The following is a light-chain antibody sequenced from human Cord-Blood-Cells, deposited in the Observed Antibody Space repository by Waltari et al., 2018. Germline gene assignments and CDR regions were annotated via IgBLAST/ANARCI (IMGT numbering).Light chain of an antibody. J-gene: IGKJ1*01. CDR1: QSISSW. CDR2: DAS. V-gene: IGKV1-5*01. Sequence: DIQMTQSPSTLSASVGDRVTITCRASQSISSWLAWYQQKPGKAPKLLIYDASSLESGGPSRFSGSGSGTEVTLTISSLQPDDFATYYCQQYNSYPWTFGQGTKVEIK. CDR3: QQYNSYPWT.